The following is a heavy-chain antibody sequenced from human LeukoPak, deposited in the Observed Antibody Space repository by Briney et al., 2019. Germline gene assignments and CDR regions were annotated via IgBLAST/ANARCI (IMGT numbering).Heavy chain of an antibody. CDR2: IYYSGST. Sequence: SETLSLTCTVSGGSISSYYWSWIRQPPGKGLKWIGYIYYSGSTNYNPSLKSRVTISVDTSKNQFSLKLSSVTAADTAVYYCARHGRGHYDILTGYGFGAFDIWGQGTMVTVSS. CDR1: GGSISSYY. J-gene: IGHJ3*02. CDR3: ARHGRGHYDILTGYGFGAFDI. D-gene: IGHD3-9*01. V-gene: IGHV4-59*08.